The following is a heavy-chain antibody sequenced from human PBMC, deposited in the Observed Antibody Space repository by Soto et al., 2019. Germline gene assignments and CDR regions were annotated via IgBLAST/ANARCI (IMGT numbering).Heavy chain of an antibody. D-gene: IGHD2-2*01. V-gene: IGHV1-18*04. CDR1: GYTSADFG. CDR3: VRDQKYFRVNGNWFDS. Sequence: ASVKVSCKASGYTSADFGISWLRQAPGQGLEWMGWVSGNNGASNPAPKVQGRITMTLDTSTGVSYMALRSLRSDDTAIYYCVRDQKYFRVNGNWFDSWGQGTLVTVSS. J-gene: IGHJ5*01. CDR2: VSGNNGAS.